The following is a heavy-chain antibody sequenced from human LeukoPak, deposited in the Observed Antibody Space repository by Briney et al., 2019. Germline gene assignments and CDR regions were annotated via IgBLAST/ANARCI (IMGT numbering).Heavy chain of an antibody. V-gene: IGHV4-4*07. Sequence: PSETLSLTCTVSGGSISGYYWSWIRQPAGKGLEWIGRIYTSGTTHDNPSLKSRVTMSVDTSKNQVSLKVSSVTAADTAVYYCAKDIVGENWFDPWGQGTLVTVSS. D-gene: IGHD2-15*01. CDR2: IYTSGTT. CDR3: AKDIVGENWFDP. CDR1: GGSISGYY. J-gene: IGHJ5*02.